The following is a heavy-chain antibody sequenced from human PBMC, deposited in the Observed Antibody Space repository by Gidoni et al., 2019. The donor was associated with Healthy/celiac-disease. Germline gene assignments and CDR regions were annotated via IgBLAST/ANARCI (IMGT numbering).Heavy chain of an antibody. J-gene: IGHJ4*02. Sequence: QLQLQQWGAGLLKPSETLSLTCAVYGGSFSGYYWSWIRQPPGKGLEWIGEINHRGSTNYNPSLKSRVTISVDTSKNQFSLKLSSVTAADTAVYYCARGPTRAAAGTRDYWGQGTLVTVSS. D-gene: IGHD6-13*01. V-gene: IGHV4-34*01. CDR1: GGSFSGYY. CDR2: INHRGST. CDR3: ARGPTRAAAGTRDY.